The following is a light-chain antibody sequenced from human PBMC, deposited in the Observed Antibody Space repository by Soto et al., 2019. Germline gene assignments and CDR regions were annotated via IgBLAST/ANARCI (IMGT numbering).Light chain of an antibody. CDR3: QQYNNWPWT. CDR2: GAS. J-gene: IGKJ1*01. CDR1: QSVSSD. Sequence: VMSHSQATLSLTTRERAPLSCRASQSVSSDLAWYHQKPGQAPRLLIYGASTRATGIPARFSGSGSGTEFTLTINSLQSEDFAVYYCQQYNNWPWTFGQGTQVEIK. V-gene: IGKV3-15*01.